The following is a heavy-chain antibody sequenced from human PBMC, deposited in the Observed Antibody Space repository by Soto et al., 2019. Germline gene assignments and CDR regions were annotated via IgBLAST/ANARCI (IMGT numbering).Heavy chain of an antibody. CDR2: IIPILGIA. D-gene: IGHD5-12*01. V-gene: IGHV1-69*02. CDR3: ARGDFGDGYLQYKL. Sequence: QVQLVQSGAEVKKPGSSVKVSCKASGGTFSSYTISWVRQAPGQGLEWMGRIIPILGIANYAQKFQGRVTITADKSTSTAYMELSSLRSEDTAVYYCARGDFGDGYLQYKLWGQGTLVTVSS. J-gene: IGHJ4*02. CDR1: GGTFSSYT.